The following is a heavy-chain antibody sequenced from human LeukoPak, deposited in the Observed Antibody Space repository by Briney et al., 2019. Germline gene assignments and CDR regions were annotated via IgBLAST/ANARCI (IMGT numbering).Heavy chain of an antibody. CDR3: AKDIWSRPVGPFDY. Sequence: PGGSLRLSCAASGFTLDDYAMHWVRQAPGKGLEWVSGISWNSGSIGYADSVKGRFTISRDNAKNSLYLQMNSLRAEDTALYYCAKDIWSRPVGPFDYWGQGTLVTVSS. V-gene: IGHV3-9*01. CDR1: GFTLDDYA. CDR2: ISWNSGSI. D-gene: IGHD1-26*01. J-gene: IGHJ4*02.